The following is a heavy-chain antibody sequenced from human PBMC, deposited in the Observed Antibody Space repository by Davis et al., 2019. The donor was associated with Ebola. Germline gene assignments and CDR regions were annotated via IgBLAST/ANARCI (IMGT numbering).Heavy chain of an antibody. CDR3: ASAGMTTYTLGLKYYYYYGMDV. J-gene: IGHJ6*02. V-gene: IGHV1-69*13. Sequence: SVKVSCKASGGTFSRYAISWVRPAPGPGLEWMGGIIPIFGTANYAQKFQGRVTITADESTSTAYIALSSLRSEDTAVYYCASAGMTTYTLGLKYYYYYGMDVWGQGTTVTVSS. CDR1: GGTFSRYA. CDR2: IIPIFGTA. D-gene: IGHD4-17*01.